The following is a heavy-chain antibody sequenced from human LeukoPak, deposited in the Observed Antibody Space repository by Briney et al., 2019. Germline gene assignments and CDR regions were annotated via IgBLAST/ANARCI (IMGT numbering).Heavy chain of an antibody. CDR1: GGSFSGYY. Sequence: SETLSLTCAVYGGSFSGYYWSWIRQPPGKGLEWIGEINHSGSTNYNPSLKSRVTISVDTSKNQFSLKLSSVTAADTAVYYCARDRYYYDSSGYLFDYWGQGTLVTVSS. J-gene: IGHJ4*02. CDR2: INHSGST. D-gene: IGHD3-22*01. V-gene: IGHV4-34*01. CDR3: ARDRYYYDSSGYLFDY.